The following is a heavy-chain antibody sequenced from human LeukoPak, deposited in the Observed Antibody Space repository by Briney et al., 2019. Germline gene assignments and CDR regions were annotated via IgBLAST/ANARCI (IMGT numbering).Heavy chain of an antibody. V-gene: IGHV3-23*01. CDR3: ANWKQWLVGWDY. J-gene: IGHJ4*02. CDR2: ISGSGGST. D-gene: IGHD6-19*01. Sequence: GGSLRLSCAASGFTFSSYAMSWVRQAPGKGLEWVSAISGSGGSTYYADSVKGRFTISRDNSKNTLYLQMNSLRAEDTAVYYCANWKQWLVGWDYWGQGTLVTVSS. CDR1: GFTFSSYA.